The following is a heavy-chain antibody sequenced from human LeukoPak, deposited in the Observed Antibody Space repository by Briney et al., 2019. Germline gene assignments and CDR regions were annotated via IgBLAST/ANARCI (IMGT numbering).Heavy chain of an antibody. Sequence: SETLSLTCTVSGGSISSSSYYWAWIRQPPGEGLEWIGTIYYSGSTYYNPSLKSRVTISVDTPKNQFSLRVSSVTAADAAVYYCARSRAYYYGSGSWDFDLWGRGTLVTVSS. CDR1: GGSISSSSYY. D-gene: IGHD3-10*01. CDR2: IYYSGST. J-gene: IGHJ2*01. CDR3: ARSRAYYYGSGSWDFDL. V-gene: IGHV4-39*01.